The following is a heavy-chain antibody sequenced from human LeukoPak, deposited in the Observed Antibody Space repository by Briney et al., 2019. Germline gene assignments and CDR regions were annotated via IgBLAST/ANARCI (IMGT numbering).Heavy chain of an antibody. V-gene: IGHV4-34*01. CDR1: GGSFSGFY. J-gene: IGHJ5*02. Sequence: SETLSLTCAVYGGSFSGFYWSWVRHVPGKGLEWIGEINYTGSTSYNPSLKSRVTISVDTSQNQFFLLLTSVTAADTAVYYCARVAGYLPTRWFDPWGQGTHVTVSS. CDR3: ARVAGYLPTRWFDP. CDR2: INYTGST. D-gene: IGHD6-25*01.